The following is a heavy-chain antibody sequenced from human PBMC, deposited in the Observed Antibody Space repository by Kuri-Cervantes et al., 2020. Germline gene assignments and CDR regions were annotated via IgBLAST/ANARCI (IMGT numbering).Heavy chain of an antibody. J-gene: IGHJ4*02. D-gene: IGHD3-10*01. CDR1: GYTFINHA. CDR2: ISAHNCVT. CDR3: ARASPGKPGGDY. Sequence: ASVKVSCKASGYTFINHAISWVRQAPGQGLEWMGWISAHNCVTNYAQKLQGRVTMTTDTSTDTSYVELRGLTSDDTAVYYCARASPGKPGGDYWGQGTLVTVSS. V-gene: IGHV1-18*04.